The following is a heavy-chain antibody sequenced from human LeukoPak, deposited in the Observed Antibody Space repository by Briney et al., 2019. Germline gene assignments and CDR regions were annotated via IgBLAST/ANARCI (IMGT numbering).Heavy chain of an antibody. CDR2: GDYSGGT. J-gene: IGHJ4*02. D-gene: IGHD6-19*01. CDR3: AGERGEEYSSGWYKRNYFDN. Sequence: SETLSLTCTVSDDSISDYYRGWIRQPPGKGLEWIASGDYSGGTYYNPSLESRVAISADMSKNQFSLKLTSVTGADTAVYYCAGERGEEYSSGWYKRNYFDNWGQGIRVTVSS. V-gene: IGHV4-39*07. CDR1: DDSISDYY.